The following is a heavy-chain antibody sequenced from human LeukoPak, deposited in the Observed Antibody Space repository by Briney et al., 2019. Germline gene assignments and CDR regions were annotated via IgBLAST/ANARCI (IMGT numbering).Heavy chain of an antibody. CDR2: IYYSGST. Sequence: SETLSLTCTVSGGSISSYYWSWIRQPPGKGLEWIGYIYYSGSTNYNPSLKSRVTISVDTSKNQFSLKLSSVTAADTAVYYCAVSPDYGAGHFDYWGQGTLVTVSS. D-gene: IGHD4-17*01. J-gene: IGHJ4*02. CDR3: AVSPDYGAGHFDY. CDR1: GGSISSYY. V-gene: IGHV4-59*01.